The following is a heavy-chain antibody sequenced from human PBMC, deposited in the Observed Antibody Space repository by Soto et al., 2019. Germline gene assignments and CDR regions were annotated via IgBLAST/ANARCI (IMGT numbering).Heavy chain of an antibody. CDR2: IIPIFGTA. V-gene: IGHV1-69*13. D-gene: IGHD5-18*01. CDR1: GGTFSSYA. J-gene: IGHJ6*02. Sequence: SVKVSCKASGGTFSSYAISWVRQAPGQGLEWMGGIIPIFGTANYAQKFQGRVTITADESTSTAYMELSSLRSEDTAVYYCARDRYSYGPWPSYYYYYYGMDVWGQGTTVTVSS. CDR3: ARDRYSYGPWPSYYYYYYGMDV.